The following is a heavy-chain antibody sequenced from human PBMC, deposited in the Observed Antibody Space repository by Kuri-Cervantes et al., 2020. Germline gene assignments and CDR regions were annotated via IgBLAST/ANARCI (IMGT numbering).Heavy chain of an antibody. J-gene: IGHJ4*02. D-gene: IGHD2-21*02. CDR1: GGSISSSSYY. V-gene: IGHV4-39*07. CDR3: ARASCGGDCYSAPPLIDY. Sequence: SETLSLTCTVSGGSISSSSYYWGWIRQPPGRGLEWIGSINYSGSTYYNPSLKSRVTISVDMSKNQFSLKLSSVTAADTAVYYCARASCGGDCYSAPPLIDYCGQGTLVTFSS. CDR2: INYSGST.